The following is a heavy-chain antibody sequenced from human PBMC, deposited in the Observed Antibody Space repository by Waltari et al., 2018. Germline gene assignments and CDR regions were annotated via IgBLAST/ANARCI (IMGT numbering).Heavy chain of an antibody. CDR1: GSTLTGYY. J-gene: IGHJ3*02. Sequence: QVQLVQSGAEVQKPGASVKVSCKASGSTLTGYYMHWVRQAPGPGLEWIGRINPNSGGTNYAQKFQGRVTMTRDTSISTAYMELSRLRSDDTAVYYCAREKYSSSWSRGGDAFDIWGQGTMVTVSS. CDR2: INPNSGGT. CDR3: AREKYSSSWSRGGDAFDI. V-gene: IGHV1-2*06. D-gene: IGHD6-13*01.